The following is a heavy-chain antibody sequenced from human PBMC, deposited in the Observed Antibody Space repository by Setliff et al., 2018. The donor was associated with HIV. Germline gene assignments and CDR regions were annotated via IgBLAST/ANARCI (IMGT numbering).Heavy chain of an antibody. D-gene: IGHD6-6*01. CDR2: IYYSGST. CDR3: ARASNYYYYYYMDV. CDR1: GFTFEDYG. J-gene: IGHJ6*03. V-gene: IGHV4-59*01. Sequence: SETLRLSCAASGFTFEDYGMSWIRQPPGKGLEWIGYIYYSGSTNYNPSLKSRVTISVDTSKNQFSLKLSSVTAADTAVYYCARASNYYYYYYMDVWGKGTTVTVSS.